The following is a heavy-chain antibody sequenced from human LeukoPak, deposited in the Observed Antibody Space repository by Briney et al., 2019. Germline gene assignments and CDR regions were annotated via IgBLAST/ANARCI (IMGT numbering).Heavy chain of an antibody. D-gene: IGHD5-18*01. CDR3: ARAVDRQLWFSDAFDI. J-gene: IGHJ3*02. Sequence: PSETLSLTCTVSGGSISSYYWSWIRQPPGKGLEWIGYIYYSGSTNYNPSLKSRVTISVDTSKNQFSLKLSSVTAADTAVYYCARAVDRQLWFSDAFDIWGQGTMVTVSS. CDR1: GGSISSYY. V-gene: IGHV4-59*01. CDR2: IYYSGST.